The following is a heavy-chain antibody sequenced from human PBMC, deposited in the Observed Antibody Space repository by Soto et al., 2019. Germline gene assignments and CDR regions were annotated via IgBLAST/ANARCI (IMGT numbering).Heavy chain of an antibody. CDR1: GFTFSDYY. D-gene: IGHD2-15*01. CDR3: ARADPEDIGVVVENYFDY. CDR2: ISSSGSTI. Sequence: QVQLVESGGGLVKPGGSLRLSCAASGFTFSDYYMSWIRQAPGKGLEWVSYISSSGSTIYYADSVKGRFTISRDNAKNELYLQLNSLRAEDTAVYYCARADPEDIGVVVENYFDYWGQGTLVTVSS. V-gene: IGHV3-11*01. J-gene: IGHJ4*02.